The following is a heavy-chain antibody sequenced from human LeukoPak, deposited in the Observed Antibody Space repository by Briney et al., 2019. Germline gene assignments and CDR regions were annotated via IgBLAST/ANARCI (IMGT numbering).Heavy chain of an antibody. D-gene: IGHD3-10*01. CDR2: IYTSGST. J-gene: IGHJ6*03. CDR3: ARLTMVRGVYPSYYYYYYMDV. V-gene: IGHV4-4*07. Sequence: KPSETLSLTCNVSGGSIRGYYWSWIRQPAGKGLEWIGRIYTSGSTNYNPSLKSRVTMSVDTSKNQFSLKLSSVTAADTAVYYCARLTMVRGVYPSYYYYYYMDVWGKGTTVTISS. CDR1: GGSIRGYY.